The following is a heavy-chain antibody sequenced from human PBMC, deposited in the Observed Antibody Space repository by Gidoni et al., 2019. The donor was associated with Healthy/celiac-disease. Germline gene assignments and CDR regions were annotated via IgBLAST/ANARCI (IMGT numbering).Heavy chain of an antibody. CDR2: INPNRGGT. CDR3: ARVLTGPYGMDV. CDR1: GYTFTGYY. D-gene: IGHD7-27*01. J-gene: IGHJ6*02. V-gene: IGHV1-2*06. Sequence: QVQLVQSGAEVKKPGASVKVSCKASGYTFTGYYMHWVRQAPGQGLEWMGRINPNRGGTNYAQKFQGRVTMTRDTSISTAYMELSRLRSDDTAVYYCARVLTGPYGMDVWGQGTTVTVSS.